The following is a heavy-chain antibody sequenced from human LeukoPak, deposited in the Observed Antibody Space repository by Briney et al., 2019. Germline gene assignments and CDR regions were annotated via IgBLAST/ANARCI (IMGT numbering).Heavy chain of an antibody. Sequence: SVKVSCKASGGTFSSYAISWVRQAPGQGLEWMGGIIPIFGTANYAQKFQGRVTITADESMSTAYMELSSLRSEDTAVYYCARNAVPDRPFSGMDVWGKGTTVTVSS. CDR1: GGTFSSYA. CDR2: IIPIFGTA. CDR3: ARNAVPDRPFSGMDV. V-gene: IGHV1-69*13. D-gene: IGHD2-2*01. J-gene: IGHJ6*04.